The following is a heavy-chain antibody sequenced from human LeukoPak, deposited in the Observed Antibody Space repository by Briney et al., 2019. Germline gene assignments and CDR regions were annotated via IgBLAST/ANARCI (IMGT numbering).Heavy chain of an antibody. CDR2: IIPILGIA. D-gene: IGHD5-24*01. CDR3: ARAGLDGYNFDY. CDR1: GRTFSSYT. Sequence: GASVKVSCKASGRTFSSYTISWVRQAPGQGLECMGRIIPILGIANYAQKFQGRVTITADKSTSTAYMELSSLRSEDTAVYYCARAGLDGYNFDYWGQGTLVTVSS. J-gene: IGHJ4*02. V-gene: IGHV1-69*02.